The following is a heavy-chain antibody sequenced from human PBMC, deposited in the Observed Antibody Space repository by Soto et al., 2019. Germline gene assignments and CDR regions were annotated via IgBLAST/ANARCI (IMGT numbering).Heavy chain of an antibody. V-gene: IGHV3-30*18. CDR2: ISYDGSNK. J-gene: IGHJ4*02. Sequence: GGSLRLSCAASGFTFSSYGMHWVRQAPGKGLEWVAVISYDGSNKYYADSVKGRFTIPRDNSKNTLYLQMNSLRAEDTAVYYCAKAGQWPLDLGYFDYWGQGTPVTVSS. CDR3: AKAGQWPLDLGYFDY. CDR1: GFTFSSYG. D-gene: IGHD6-19*01.